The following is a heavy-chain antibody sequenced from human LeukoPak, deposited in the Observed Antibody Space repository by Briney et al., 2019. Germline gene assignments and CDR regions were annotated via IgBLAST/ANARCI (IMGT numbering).Heavy chain of an antibody. CDR2: IYYSGST. CDR1: GGSISSGGYY. V-gene: IGHV4-31*03. J-gene: IGHJ4*02. D-gene: IGHD5-24*01. Sequence: SETLSLTCTVSGGSISSGGYYWSWIRQHPGKGLEWIGYIYYSGSTYYNPSLKSRLTISVDTSKNQFSLKLSSVSAADTAVYYCARGGGDVYIVFDYWGQGTLVTVSS. CDR3: ARGGGDVYIVFDY.